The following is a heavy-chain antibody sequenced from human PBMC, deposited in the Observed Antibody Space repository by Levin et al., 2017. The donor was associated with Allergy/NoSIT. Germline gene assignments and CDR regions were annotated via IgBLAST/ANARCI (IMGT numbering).Heavy chain of an antibody. Sequence: SETLSLTCAVYGGSFSGYYWSWIRQPPGKGLEWIGEINHSGSTNYNPSLKSRVTISVDTSKNQFSLKLSSVTAADTAVYYCAGGQGKSSSPFDYWGQGTLVTVSS. V-gene: IGHV4-34*01. CDR2: INHSGST. CDR1: GGSFSGYY. D-gene: IGHD6-13*01. CDR3: AGGQGKSSSPFDY. J-gene: IGHJ4*02.